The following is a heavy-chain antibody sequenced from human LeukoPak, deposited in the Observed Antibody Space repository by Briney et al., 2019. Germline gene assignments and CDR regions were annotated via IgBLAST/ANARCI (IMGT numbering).Heavy chain of an antibody. CDR1: GFTFSDYY. V-gene: IGHV3-11*01. CDR3: ARDSDAVAALNWFGP. CDR2: ISSSGSTI. D-gene: IGHD2-15*01. Sequence: GGSLRHSCAASGFTFSDYYMSWIRQAPGKGLEWVSYISSSGSTIYYADSVKGRFTISRDNAKNSLYLQMNSLRAEDTAVYYCARDSDAVAALNWFGPWGQGTLVTVSS. J-gene: IGHJ5*02.